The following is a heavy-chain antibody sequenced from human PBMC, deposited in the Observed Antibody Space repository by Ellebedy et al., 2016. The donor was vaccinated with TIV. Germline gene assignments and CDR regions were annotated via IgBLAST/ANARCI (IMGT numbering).Heavy chain of an antibody. CDR3: AYEEGSSGY. D-gene: IGHD3-22*01. Sequence: GGSLRLXXAASGFTFSSYWMSWVRQAPGKGLEWVANIKEDGSEKYYVDSVKGRFTVSRDNAKNSLYLQMNSLRAEDTAVYYCAYEEGSSGYWGQGTLVTVST. V-gene: IGHV3-7*01. J-gene: IGHJ4*02. CDR1: GFTFSSYW. CDR2: IKEDGSEK.